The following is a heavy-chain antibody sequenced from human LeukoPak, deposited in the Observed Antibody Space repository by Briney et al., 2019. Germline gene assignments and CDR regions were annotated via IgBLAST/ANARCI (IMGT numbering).Heavy chain of an antibody. CDR1: GYTFTSYY. V-gene: IGHV1-46*01. Sequence: ASVKVSCKASGYTFTSYYMHWVRQAPGQGLEWMGIINPSGGSTSYAQKFQGRVTMTRDTSTSTVYMELSSLRSEGTAVYYCARGRGYYDSSGYYSAFDYWGQGTLVTVSS. CDR3: ARGRGYYDSSGYYSAFDY. J-gene: IGHJ4*02. CDR2: INPSGGST. D-gene: IGHD3-22*01.